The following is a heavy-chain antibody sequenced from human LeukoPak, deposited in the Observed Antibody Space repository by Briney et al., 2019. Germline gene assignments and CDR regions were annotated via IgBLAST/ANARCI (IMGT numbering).Heavy chain of an antibody. J-gene: IGHJ4*02. CDR2: ITADSGTT. CDR1: GFTFSTKS. V-gene: IGHV3-48*02. D-gene: IGHD1-1*01. Sequence: PGGSQRLSCAVSGFTFSTKSMNWVRQAPGKGLEWLSYITADSGTTFYADSVKGRFNISRDNAKNSLYLQMNSLRDEDKAVYYCAGRDYFDYWGQGTVVNVSS. CDR3: AGRDYFDY.